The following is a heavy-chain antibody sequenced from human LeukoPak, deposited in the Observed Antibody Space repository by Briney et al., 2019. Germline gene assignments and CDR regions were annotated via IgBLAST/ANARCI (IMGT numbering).Heavy chain of an antibody. D-gene: IGHD2-15*01. J-gene: IGHJ6*03. CDR2: IYSGGAT. CDR1: SGSIKDYY. V-gene: IGHV4-4*07. CDR3: ARGGARYCSGGSCYSRGYYYYMDV. Sequence: SETLSLTCIVSSGSIKDYYWSWVRQPAGKGLECLGRIYSGGATTYNPSVKSRVTMSVDTSKNQFSLKMTSVTAADTAVYYCARGGARYCSGGSCYSRGYYYYMDVWAKGPRSPSP.